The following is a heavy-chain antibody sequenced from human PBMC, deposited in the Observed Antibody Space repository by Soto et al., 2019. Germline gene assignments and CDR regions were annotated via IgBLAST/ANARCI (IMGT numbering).Heavy chain of an antibody. CDR3: ARHSDTAMVYYYYYGMDV. CDR1: GGSISSYY. Sequence: SETLSLTCTVSGGSISSYYWSWIRQPPGKGLEWIGYIYYSGSTNYNPSLKSRVTISVDTSKNQFSLKLSSVTAADTAVYYCARHSDTAMVYYYYYGMDVWGQGTTVTVSS. CDR2: IYYSGST. J-gene: IGHJ6*02. D-gene: IGHD5-18*01. V-gene: IGHV4-59*08.